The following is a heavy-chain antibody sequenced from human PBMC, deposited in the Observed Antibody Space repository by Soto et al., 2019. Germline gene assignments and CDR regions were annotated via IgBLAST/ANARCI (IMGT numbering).Heavy chain of an antibody. D-gene: IGHD2-21*02. CDR2: ISYDGSNK. CDR3: AKDRHIVVLTAPAY. V-gene: IGHV3-30*18. Sequence: GSLRLSCAASGFTFSSYGMHWVRQAAGKGLEWVAVISYDGSNKYYADSVKGRFTISRDNSKNTLYLQMNSLRAEDTAVYYCAKDRHIVVLTAPAYWGQGTLVTVSS. CDR1: GFTFSSYG. J-gene: IGHJ1*01.